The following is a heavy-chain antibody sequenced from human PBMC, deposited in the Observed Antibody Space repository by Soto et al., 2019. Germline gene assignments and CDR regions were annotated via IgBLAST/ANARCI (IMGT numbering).Heavy chain of an antibody. V-gene: IGHV1-18*01. D-gene: IGHD6-19*01. CDR2: ISPHNGNA. CDR3: ARDRSGWYDF. CDR1: GYPFPSNP. J-gene: IGHJ4*02. Sequence: QVHLVPSGPEVKKTGASVKVSCKTSGYPFPSNPLSWVRRAPGQGLEWMGWISPHNGNAKYAQKFQDRVTMTADTAASTVYMELRSLRSDDSAVFYCARDRSGWYDFWGQGTLVTVSA.